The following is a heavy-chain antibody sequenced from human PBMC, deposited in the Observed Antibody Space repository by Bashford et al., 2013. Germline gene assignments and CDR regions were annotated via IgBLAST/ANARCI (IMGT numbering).Heavy chain of an antibody. CDR2: IIPIFGTA. CDR3: ARDNYDYIWGSYHW. Sequence: SVKVSCKASGGTFSSYAISWVRQAPGQGLEWMGGIIPIFGTANYAQKFQGRVTITADESTSTAYMELSSLRSEDTAVYYCARDNYDYIWGSYHWWGQGTLVTVSS. V-gene: IGHV1-69*13. CDR1: GGTFSSYA. J-gene: IGHJ4*02. D-gene: IGHD3-16*02.